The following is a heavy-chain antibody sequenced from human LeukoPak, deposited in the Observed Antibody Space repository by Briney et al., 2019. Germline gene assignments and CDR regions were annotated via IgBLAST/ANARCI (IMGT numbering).Heavy chain of an antibody. CDR1: GYTFTTYG. Sequence: EASVKVSCKASGYTFTTYGISWVRQAPGQGLEWMGWISAYNGNTNYAQKLQGRVTMTTDTSTSTAYMELRSLRSDDTAVYYCARGGKYTAMVESFDYWGQGTLVTVSS. CDR3: ARGGKYTAMVESFDY. CDR2: ISAYNGNT. J-gene: IGHJ4*02. D-gene: IGHD5-18*01. V-gene: IGHV1-18*01.